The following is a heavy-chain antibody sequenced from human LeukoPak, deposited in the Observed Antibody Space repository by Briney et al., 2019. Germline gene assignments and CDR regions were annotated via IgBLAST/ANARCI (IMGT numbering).Heavy chain of an antibody. CDR2: ITPNIGST. J-gene: IGHJ6*03. CDR1: GDTFTSYY. V-gene: IGHV1-46*01. CDR3: ARTEYHYYYMDV. Sequence: ASVKVSCKASGDTFTSYYIHWMRQAPGQGLEWLGMITPNIGSTTYAQKFLGRITMTSDKSTSTVYMDLSSLRFEDTAVYFCARTEYHYYYMDVWGKGTTVTVSS.